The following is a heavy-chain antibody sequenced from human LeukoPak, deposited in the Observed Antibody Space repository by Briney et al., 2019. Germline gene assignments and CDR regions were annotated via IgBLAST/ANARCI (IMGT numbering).Heavy chain of an antibody. V-gene: IGHV1-69*13. J-gene: IGHJ6*02. CDR1: GGTFSSYA. D-gene: IGHD2-2*01. Sequence: VAPVKVSCKASGGTFSSYAISWVRQAPGQGLERMGGIIPIFGTANYAQKFQGRVTITADESTSTAYMELSSLRSEDTAVYYCASRYCSSTSCPLPGYGMDVWGQGTTVTVSS. CDR3: ASRYCSSTSCPLPGYGMDV. CDR2: IIPIFGTA.